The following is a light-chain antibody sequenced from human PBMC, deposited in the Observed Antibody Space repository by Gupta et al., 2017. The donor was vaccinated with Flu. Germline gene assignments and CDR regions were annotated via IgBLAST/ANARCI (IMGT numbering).Light chain of an antibody. Sequence: PSSVSASVGDRVTITCRSGQDIRNWVAWYQQKPGRGPNLLIYAASSMQTGVPSRFSGSGSGRDFTLTIRSLEPEDVAAYYCQQTYTFPLTFGGETKVDIK. J-gene: IGKJ4*01. CDR2: AAS. CDR3: QQTYTFPLT. CDR1: QDIRNW. V-gene: IGKV1-12*01.